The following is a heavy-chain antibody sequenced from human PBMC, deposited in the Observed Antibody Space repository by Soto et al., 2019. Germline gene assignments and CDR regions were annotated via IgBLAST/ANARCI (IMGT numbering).Heavy chain of an antibody. Sequence: QVQLQQWGAGLLKPSETLSLTCAVYGGFVSSGSYYWSWIRQPPGKGLEWIGEMSHSGGTHSNPSLKSRVTISVDTSKNQFSLKMSSVTAADTALYYCARVERGTATTVVDDFDIWGPGTMVTVSS. CDR2: MSHSGGT. J-gene: IGHJ3*02. CDR1: GGFVSSGSYY. D-gene: IGHD1-1*01. V-gene: IGHV4-34*01. CDR3: ARVERGTATTVVDDFDI.